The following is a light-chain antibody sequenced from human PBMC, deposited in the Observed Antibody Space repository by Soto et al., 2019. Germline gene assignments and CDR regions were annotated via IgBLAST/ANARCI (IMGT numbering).Light chain of an antibody. J-gene: IGLJ2*01. Sequence: QSVLTQPPSASASLGASVKLTCTLSSGHSSYAIAWHQQRPEKGPRYLMKVSSDGSHTKGDGIPDRFSGSSSGAERYLTISSLQSEDEADYYCQTWGTGILVFGGGTKVTVL. V-gene: IGLV4-69*01. CDR3: QTWGTGILV. CDR1: SGHSSYA. CDR2: VSSDGSH.